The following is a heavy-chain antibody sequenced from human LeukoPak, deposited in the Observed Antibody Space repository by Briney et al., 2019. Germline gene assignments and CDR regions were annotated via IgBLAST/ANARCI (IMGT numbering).Heavy chain of an antibody. CDR3: GRDRALAGTAPDAFDI. CDR1: GYTFTGYY. V-gene: IGHV1-2*02. Sequence: VASVKVSCKASGYTFTGYYIHWVRQAPGQGLEWMGWINPNSGGVKYAEKFQGRVTMTRVPSLSTAYLELTRLTFGDSAVYYCGRDRALAGTAPDAFDIWGQGTMVTVSS. CDR2: INPNSGGV. D-gene: IGHD6-19*01. J-gene: IGHJ3*02.